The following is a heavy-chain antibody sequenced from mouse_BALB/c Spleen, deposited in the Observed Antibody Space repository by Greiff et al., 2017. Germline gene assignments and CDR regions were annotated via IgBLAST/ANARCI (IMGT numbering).Heavy chain of an antibody. V-gene: IGHV3-8*02. CDR2: ISYSGST. D-gene: IGHD1-1*01. Sequence: EVHLVESGPSLVKPSQTLSLTCSVTGDSITSGYWNWIRKFPGNKLEYMGYISYSGSTYYNPSLKSRISITRDTSKNQYYLQLNSVTTEDTATYYCARYLITTVVPYAMDYWGQGTSVTVSS. J-gene: IGHJ4*01. CDR3: ARYLITTVVPYAMDY. CDR1: GDSITSGY.